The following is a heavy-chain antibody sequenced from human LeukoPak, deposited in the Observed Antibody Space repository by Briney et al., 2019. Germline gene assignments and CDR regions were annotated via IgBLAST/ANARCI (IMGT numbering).Heavy chain of an antibody. J-gene: IGHJ3*02. Sequence: PSETLSLTCTVSGGSISSHYWSWIRQPPGKGLEWIGYIYYSGSTNYNPSLKSRVTISVDTSKNQFSLKLSSVTAADTAVYYCARCLNDAFDIWGQGAMVTVSS. V-gene: IGHV4-59*11. CDR2: IYYSGST. CDR3: ARCLNDAFDI. CDR1: GGSISSHY.